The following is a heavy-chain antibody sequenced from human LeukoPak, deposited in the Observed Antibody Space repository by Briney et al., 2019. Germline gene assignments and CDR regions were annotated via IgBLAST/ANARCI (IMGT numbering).Heavy chain of an antibody. Sequence: PGGSLRLSCAASGFTFSTYEMHWVRQAPGKGLEWVSYISSSSNTVYYVDSVKGRFTNSRDNAKNSLYLQMNSLRAEDTAVYYCARDNGKNSYYYYGMDVWGKGTTVTVSS. V-gene: IGHV3-48*03. CDR2: ISSSSNTV. CDR1: GFTFSTYE. D-gene: IGHD2-8*01. J-gene: IGHJ6*04. CDR3: ARDNGKNSYYYYGMDV.